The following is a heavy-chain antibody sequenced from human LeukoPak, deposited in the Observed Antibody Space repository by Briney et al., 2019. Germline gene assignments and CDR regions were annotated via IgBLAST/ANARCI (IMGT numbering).Heavy chain of an antibody. CDR1: GYTFTGYY. D-gene: IGHD3-9*01. CDR3: ARQYYDILTGYSTFDY. CDR2: INPNSGGT. V-gene: IGHV1-2*02. J-gene: IGHJ4*02. Sequence: GASVKVSCKASGYTFTGYYMHWVRQAPGQGLEWMGWINPNSGGTNYAQKFQGRVTMTRDTSISTAYMELSRLRSDDTAVYYCARQYYDILTGYSTFDYWGQGTLVTVSS.